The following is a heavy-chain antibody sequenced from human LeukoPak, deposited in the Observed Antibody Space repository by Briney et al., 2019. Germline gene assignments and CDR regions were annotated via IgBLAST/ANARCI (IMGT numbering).Heavy chain of an antibody. V-gene: IGHV3-30*02. CDR3: AKDRPYCSGGSCYSEVPDY. CDR2: IRYDGSNK. D-gene: IGHD2-15*01. Sequence: PGGALRLSCAASGVTFSSYGMHWGRQAPGKGLEGGAFIRYDGSNKYYADSVKGRFTISRDNSKNTLYMQMNSLRAEDTAVYYCAKDRPYCSGGSCYSEVPDYWGQGTLVTVSS. CDR1: GVTFSSYG. J-gene: IGHJ4*02.